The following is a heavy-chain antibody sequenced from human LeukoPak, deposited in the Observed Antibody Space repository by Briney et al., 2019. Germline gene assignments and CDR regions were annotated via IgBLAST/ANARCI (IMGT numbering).Heavy chain of an antibody. Sequence: PSETLSLTCTVSGGSISSYYWSWIRQPAGKGLEWIGRIYTSGSTNYNPSLKSRVTMSVDTSKNQFSLKLSSVTAADTAVYYCARDIIASYYYGSGSYYRWENGMDVWGQGTTVTVSS. V-gene: IGHV4-4*07. J-gene: IGHJ6*02. CDR3: ARDIIASYYYGSGSYYRWENGMDV. CDR2: IYTSGST. D-gene: IGHD3-10*01. CDR1: GGSISSYY.